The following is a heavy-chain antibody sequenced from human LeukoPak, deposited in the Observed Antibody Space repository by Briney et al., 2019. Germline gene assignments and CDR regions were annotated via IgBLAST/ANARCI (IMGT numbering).Heavy chain of an antibody. Sequence: PGGSLRLSCATSGFTFSDVWMSWVRQSPGKGLEWVGRIKSKADGGTTEYAALVKGRFTIFRDESKDTLFLQMNTLKIEDTGVYYCTTDYGVGSPFPLDNWGQGTLVTVSS. CDR1: GFTFSDVW. J-gene: IGHJ4*02. D-gene: IGHD3-10*01. CDR2: IKSKADGGTT. CDR3: TTDYGVGSPFPLDN. V-gene: IGHV3-15*01.